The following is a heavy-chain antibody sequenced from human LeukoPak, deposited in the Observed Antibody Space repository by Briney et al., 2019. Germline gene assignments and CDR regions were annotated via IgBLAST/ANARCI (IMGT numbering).Heavy chain of an antibody. D-gene: IGHD6-13*01. V-gene: IGHV5-51*01. CDR1: EYRSTNYC. J-gene: IGHJ4*02. CDR3: VRTGGSSWYPDY. Sequence: KGRESLPISCRGTEYRSTNYCIGGVRQMPGKGREWMGIINPGDSDIRYSPSFEGQATISAEKSISTAYLPWSSLKASDTAMYYCVRTGGSSWYPDYWGQGTLVIVSS. CDR2: INPGDSDI.